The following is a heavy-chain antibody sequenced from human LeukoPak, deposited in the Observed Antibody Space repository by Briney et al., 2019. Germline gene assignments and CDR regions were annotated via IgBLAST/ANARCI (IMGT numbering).Heavy chain of an antibody. CDR1: GFIFSSYN. Sequence: GGSLRLSCAASGFIFSSYNLNWVRQAPGKGLEWVASISSSSSYIYYADSMKGRFTISRDNARHSLYLQMNSLRAEDTAVYYCANPLGVPAAIGSWGQGTLVTVSS. D-gene: IGHD2-2*01. V-gene: IGHV3-21*04. J-gene: IGHJ5*01. CDR3: ANPLGVPAAIGS. CDR2: ISSSSSYI.